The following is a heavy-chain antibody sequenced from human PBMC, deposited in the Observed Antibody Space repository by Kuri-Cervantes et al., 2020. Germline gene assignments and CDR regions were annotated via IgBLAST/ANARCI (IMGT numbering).Heavy chain of an antibody. J-gene: IGHJ4*02. D-gene: IGHD6-13*01. CDR3: ARVGSSSWYSFDY. Sequence: SETLSLTCTVSGGSISSGGYYWSWIRRHPGKGLEWIGYIYYSGSTYYNPSLKSRVTISVDTSKNQFSLKLSSVTAADTAVYYCARVGSSSWYSFDYWGQGTLVTVSS. CDR2: IYYSGST. CDR1: GGSISSGGYY. V-gene: IGHV4-31*03.